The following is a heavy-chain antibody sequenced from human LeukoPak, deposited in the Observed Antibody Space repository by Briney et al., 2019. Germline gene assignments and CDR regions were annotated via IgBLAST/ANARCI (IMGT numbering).Heavy chain of an antibody. Sequence: GGSLRLSCAASGFTFSSYGMEWVRQAPGKGLEWVAVIWYDGRNKYYADSVKGRFTISRDNSKNTVYLQMNSLRAEDTALYYCAKDGHMMPPAPLDYWGLGTLVTVSS. CDR1: GFTFSSYG. V-gene: IGHV3-33*06. D-gene: IGHD3-16*01. J-gene: IGHJ4*02. CDR2: IWYDGRNK. CDR3: AKDGHMMPPAPLDY.